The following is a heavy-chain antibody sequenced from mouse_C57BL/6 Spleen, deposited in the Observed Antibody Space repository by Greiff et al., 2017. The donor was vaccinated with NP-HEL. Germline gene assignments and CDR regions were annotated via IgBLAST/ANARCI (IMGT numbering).Heavy chain of an antibody. CDR2: IWSGGST. CDR3: AGPYDSNYAWFAY. J-gene: IGHJ3*01. V-gene: IGHV2-2*01. D-gene: IGHD2-5*01. CDR1: GFSLTSYG. Sequence: VQLQQSGPGLVQPSQSLSITCTVSGFSLTSYGVHWVRQSPGKGLEWLGVIWSGGSTDSNAAFISRLSISKDNSKSQVFFKMNSLQADDTAIYYCAGPYDSNYAWFAYWGQGTLVTVSA.